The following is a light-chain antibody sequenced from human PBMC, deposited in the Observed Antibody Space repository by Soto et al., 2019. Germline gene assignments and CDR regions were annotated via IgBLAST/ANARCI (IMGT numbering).Light chain of an antibody. CDR2: GTS. Sequence: DIVLTQFPGTLSLSPGERATLSCRASQSVSSSYLAWYQQKPGQAPRLLIYGTSSRATGIPDRFSGSGSGTDFTLTISGLEPEDFAVYSCQQYGSSPTFGGGTKVDI. V-gene: IGKV3-20*01. CDR3: QQYGSSPT. CDR1: QSVSSSY. J-gene: IGKJ4*01.